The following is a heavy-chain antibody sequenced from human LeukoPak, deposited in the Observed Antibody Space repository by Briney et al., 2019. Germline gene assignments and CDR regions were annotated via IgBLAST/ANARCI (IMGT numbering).Heavy chain of an antibody. V-gene: IGHV1-2*02. CDR2: INPNSGGT. CDR1: GYTFTGYY. CDR3: ARDQEAATTLFDY. D-gene: IGHD4-17*01. Sequence: ASVTVSCKASGYTFTGYYMHWVRQAPGQGLEWMGWINPNSGGTNYAQKFQGRVTMTRDTSISTAYMELSRLRSDDTAVYYCARDQEAATTLFDYWGQGTLVTVSS. J-gene: IGHJ4*02.